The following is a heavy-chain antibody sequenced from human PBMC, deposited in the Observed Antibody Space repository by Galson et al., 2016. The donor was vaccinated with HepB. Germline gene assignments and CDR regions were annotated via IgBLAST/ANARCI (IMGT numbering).Heavy chain of an antibody. Sequence: SLRLSCAASGFIFSSYGMHWVRKAPGKGLDWVAVISYDGTHQNHADSVKGRFTIPRDKSKSMLYLEMNSRRDDDTAVYYSAIANTKMTAFALDVWGLGTRVTVSS. J-gene: IGHJ3*01. CDR3: AIANTKMTAFALDV. D-gene: IGHD3-3*02. CDR2: ISYDGTHQ. V-gene: IGHV3-30*03. CDR1: GFIFSSYG.